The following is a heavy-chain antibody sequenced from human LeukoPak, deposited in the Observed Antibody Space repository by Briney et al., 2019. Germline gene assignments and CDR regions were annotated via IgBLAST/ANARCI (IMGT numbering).Heavy chain of an antibody. V-gene: IGHV3-23*01. CDR3: AKDSPMTINYYDSSGSPDAFDI. D-gene: IGHD3-22*01. CDR2: ISDSGGST. CDR1: RFTFSSFA. J-gene: IGHJ3*02. Sequence: GGSLRLSCAASRFTFSSFAMSWVRQAPGKGLEWVSAISDSGGSTYYADSVKGRFTISRDNSKNTLYLQMNGLRAEDTAVYYCAKDSPMTINYYDSSGSPDAFDIWGEGTMVTVSS.